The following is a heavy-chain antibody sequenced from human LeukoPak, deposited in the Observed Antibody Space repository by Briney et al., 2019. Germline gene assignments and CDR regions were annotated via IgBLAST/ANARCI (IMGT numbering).Heavy chain of an antibody. D-gene: IGHD3-22*01. CDR1: GGSFSDYY. Sequence: LSLTCAVYGGSFSDYYMSWIRQAPGEGLEWVSYISSSGSTVYYADSVKGRFTISRDNAKNSLYLQMNSLRAEDTAVYYCAKWLPFDYWGQGTLVTVSS. V-gene: IGHV3-11*04. CDR2: ISSSGSTV. CDR3: AKWLPFDY. J-gene: IGHJ4*02.